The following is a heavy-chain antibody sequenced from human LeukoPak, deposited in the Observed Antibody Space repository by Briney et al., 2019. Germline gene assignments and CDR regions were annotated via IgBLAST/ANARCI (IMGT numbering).Heavy chain of an antibody. Sequence: GGSLSLSCAASGFTFSSYSMNWVRQAPGKGLEWVSSISSSSSYIYYADSVKGRFTISRDNAKNSLYLQMNSLRAEDTAFYYCARGGITIFGGIIYQDYWGQGTLVTVSS. CDR1: GFTFSSYS. CDR2: ISSSSSYI. CDR3: ARGGITIFGGIIYQDY. D-gene: IGHD3-3*01. V-gene: IGHV3-21*04. J-gene: IGHJ4*02.